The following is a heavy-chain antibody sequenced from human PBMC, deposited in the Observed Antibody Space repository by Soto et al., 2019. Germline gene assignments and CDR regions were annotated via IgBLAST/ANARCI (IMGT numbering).Heavy chain of an antibody. Sequence: SETLSLTCAVYGGSFSGYYWSWIRQPPGKGLEWIGEINHSGSTNYNPSLKSRVTISVDTSKNQFSLKLSSVTAADTAVYYCARVSYSSSWNGFDYWDQGTLVTVSS. CDR2: INHSGST. J-gene: IGHJ4*02. CDR1: GGSFSGYY. CDR3: ARVSYSSSWNGFDY. V-gene: IGHV4-34*01. D-gene: IGHD6-13*01.